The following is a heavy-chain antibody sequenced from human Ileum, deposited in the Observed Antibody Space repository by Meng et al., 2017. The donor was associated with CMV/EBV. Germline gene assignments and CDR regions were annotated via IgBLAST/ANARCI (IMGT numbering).Heavy chain of an antibody. D-gene: IGHD6-6*01. J-gene: IGHJ4*02. CDR3: ARESELLRFDH. V-gene: IGHV6-1*01. CDR2: TAYRSKWDY. CDR1: GDSVSNNNVA. Sequence: QHHGPELVKPPQPLFLTLDISGDSVSNNNVAWNWIRQSPLRGLGWLGRTAYRSKWDYEYSVSVESRITISPDTSKNQFSLHLRSVTPEDTAIYYCARESELLRFDHWGQGTLVTVSS.